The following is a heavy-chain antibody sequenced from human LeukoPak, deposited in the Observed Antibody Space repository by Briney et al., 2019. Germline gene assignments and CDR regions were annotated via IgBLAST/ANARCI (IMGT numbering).Heavy chain of an antibody. CDR2: IDPRDSYT. Sequence: GESLKISCEGSGYNFITCLITWGRQMPGKGLEWMGRIDPRDSYTNYSPSFQDHVTISADMSISTAYQQWSSLKASDTAIYYCARGPGRCTGGICYFDYWGQGTLVTVSS. J-gene: IGHJ4*02. V-gene: IGHV5-10-1*01. D-gene: IGHD2-8*02. CDR1: GYNFITCL. CDR3: ARGPGRCTGGICYFDY.